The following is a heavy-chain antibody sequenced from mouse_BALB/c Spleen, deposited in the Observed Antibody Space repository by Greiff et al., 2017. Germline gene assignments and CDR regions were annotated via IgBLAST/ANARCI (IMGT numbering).Heavy chain of an antibody. Sequence: EVQRVESGGGLVKPGGSLKLSCAASGFTFSSYAMSWVRQSPEKRLEWVAEISSGGSYTYYPDTVTGRFTISRDNAKNTLYLELSSLRSEDTAMYYCARDGYDGAGYFDYWGQGTTLTVSS. D-gene: IGHD2-2*01. CDR2: ISSGGSYT. J-gene: IGHJ2*01. CDR3: ARDGYDGAGYFDY. V-gene: IGHV5-9-4*01. CDR1: GFTFSSYA.